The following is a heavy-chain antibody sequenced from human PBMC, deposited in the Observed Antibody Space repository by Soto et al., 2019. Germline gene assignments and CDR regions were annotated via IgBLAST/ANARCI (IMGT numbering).Heavy chain of an antibody. CDR1: GYTFTSYA. CDR3: ARDLDYYGSGSYYLWRYYGMDV. CDR2: INAGNGNT. J-gene: IGHJ6*02. Sequence: ASVKVSCKASGYTFTSYAMHWVRQAPGQRLEWMGWINAGNGNTKYSQKFQGRVTITRDTSASTAYMELSSLRSEDTAVYYCARDLDYYGSGSYYLWRYYGMDVWGQGTTVTVSS. D-gene: IGHD3-10*01. V-gene: IGHV1-3*01.